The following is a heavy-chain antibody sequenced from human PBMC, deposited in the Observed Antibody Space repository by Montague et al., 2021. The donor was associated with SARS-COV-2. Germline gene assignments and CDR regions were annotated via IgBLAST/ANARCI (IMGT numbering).Heavy chain of an antibody. Sequence: SRRLSCAASGFAFNNFAMTWVRQPPGEGLEWVSSIFGSGAGTYYADSVQGRFTISRDNSRNTLYLQMNSLRAEDTAKYYCAKQTGAGAIVYWYFDLWGRGTVVSVSS. D-gene: IGHD6-25*01. CDR2: IFGSGAGT. V-gene: IGHV3-23*01. J-gene: IGHJ2*01. CDR3: AKQTGAGAIVYWYFDL. CDR1: GFAFNNFA.